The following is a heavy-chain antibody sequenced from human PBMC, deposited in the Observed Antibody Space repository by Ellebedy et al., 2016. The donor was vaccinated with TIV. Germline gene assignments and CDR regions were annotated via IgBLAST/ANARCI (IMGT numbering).Heavy chain of an antibody. CDR1: GGTFGADA. V-gene: IGHV1-69*05. D-gene: IGHD1-26*01. J-gene: IGHJ4*02. CDR2: IIPIFGTA. Sequence: SVKVSCXASGGTFGADAISWVRQAPGQGLEWMGGIIPIFGTANYAQNLQGRVTMTTDTSTSTAYMELRSLRSDDTAVYYCARTKGEGGSYPGSVYWGQGTLVTVSS. CDR3: ARTKGEGGSYPGSVY.